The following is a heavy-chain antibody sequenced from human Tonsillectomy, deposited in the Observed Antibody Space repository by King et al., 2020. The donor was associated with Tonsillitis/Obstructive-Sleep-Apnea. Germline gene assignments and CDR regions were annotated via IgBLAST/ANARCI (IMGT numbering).Heavy chain of an antibody. J-gene: IGHJ6*03. CDR2: ISSSGSTI. CDR3: ARDGQDAVAGTYYYYYYMDV. V-gene: IGHV3-11*01. D-gene: IGHD6-19*01. Sequence: VQLVESGGGLVKPGGSLRLSCAASGFTFSDYYMSWIRQAPGKGLEWVSYISSSGSTIYYADSVKGRFTISRDNAKNSLYLQMNSLRAEDTAVYYCARDGQDAVAGTYYYYYYMDVWGKGTTVTVSS. CDR1: GFTFSDYY.